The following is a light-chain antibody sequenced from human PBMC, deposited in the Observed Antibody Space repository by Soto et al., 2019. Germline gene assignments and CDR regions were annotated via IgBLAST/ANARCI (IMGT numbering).Light chain of an antibody. V-gene: IGKV1-5*03. CDR1: QTISSW. CDR3: QHYKSYSEA. CDR2: KAS. Sequence: DIQMTQSPSTLSGSVGDRVTITCRASQTISSWLAWYQQKPGKAPKLLIYKASTLKSRVPSRFSGSGSGTEFTLTISSLQPDDFATYYCQHYKSYSEAFGQGTKVDSK. J-gene: IGKJ1*01.